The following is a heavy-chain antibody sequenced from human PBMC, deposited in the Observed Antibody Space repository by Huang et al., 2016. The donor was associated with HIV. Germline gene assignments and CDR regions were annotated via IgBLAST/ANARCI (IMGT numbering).Heavy chain of an antibody. V-gene: IGHV3-11*04. J-gene: IGHJ6*03. D-gene: IGHD3-22*01. CDR2: ISGSGFTI. CDR3: ARGQTAYFDSSGHMDV. CDR1: GFTLNDNY. Sequence: QVQLVESGGALVKPGGSLRLSCEASGFTLNDNYMNWIRQVPGKGLDWVSYISGSGFTIYYADSVKGRFTISRDNAKNSVYLQMNSLRVEDTAVYFCARGQTAYFDSSGHMDVWGRGTTVTVAS.